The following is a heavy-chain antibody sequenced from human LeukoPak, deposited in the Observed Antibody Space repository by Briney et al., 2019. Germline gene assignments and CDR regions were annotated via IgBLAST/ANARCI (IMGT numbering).Heavy chain of an antibody. CDR1: GASLSSYF. CDR2: IYYSGST. Sequence: SETLSLACNVSGASLSSYFWSWIRQPPGKGLEWIGYIYYSGSTNYNPSLKSRVTISVDTSKNQFSLKLSSVTAADTAVYYCARAPPGYYDSSGYYLDWGQGTLVTVSS. J-gene: IGHJ4*02. V-gene: IGHV4-59*01. CDR3: ARAPPGYYDSSGYYLD. D-gene: IGHD3-22*01.